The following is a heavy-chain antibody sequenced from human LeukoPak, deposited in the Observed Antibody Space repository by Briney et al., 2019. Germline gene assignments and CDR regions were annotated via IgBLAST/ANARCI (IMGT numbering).Heavy chain of an antibody. Sequence: GGSLRLSCAASGFTFSSYSMNWVRQAAGKGLEWVSSISGSSRYIYYADSVKGRFTISRDNAKNSLYLQMNSLRAEDTAVYYCATAPRAITIPPWGQGTLVTVSS. V-gene: IGHV3-21*01. D-gene: IGHD3-3*01. CDR1: GFTFSSYS. J-gene: IGHJ5*02. CDR2: ISGSSRYI. CDR3: ATAPRAITIPP.